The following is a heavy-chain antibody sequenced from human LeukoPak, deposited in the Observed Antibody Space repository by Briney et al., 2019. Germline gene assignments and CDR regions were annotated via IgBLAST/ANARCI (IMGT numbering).Heavy chain of an antibody. CDR2: INPSGGTT. CDR1: GYTFTSYY. Sequence: ASVKVSCKASGYTFTSYYVLWVRQAPGQGLEWMGIINPSGGTTNYAQKFQGRVTMTTDTSTSTAYMELRSLRSDDTAVYYCAREKSRYKYGYNYWGQGTLVTVSS. D-gene: IGHD5-18*01. CDR3: AREKSRYKYGYNY. J-gene: IGHJ4*02. V-gene: IGHV1-46*01.